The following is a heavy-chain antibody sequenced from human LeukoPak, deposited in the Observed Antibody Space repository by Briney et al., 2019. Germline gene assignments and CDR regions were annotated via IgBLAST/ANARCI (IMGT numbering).Heavy chain of an antibody. CDR1: GYTFTGYY. D-gene: IGHD1-1*01. V-gene: IGHV1-2*02. Sequence: GASVKVSCKASGYTFTGYYMHWVRQAPGQGLEWMGWINPNSGGTNYAQKFQGRVTMTRDTSISTAYMELSRLRSDDTAVYYCARDLGITTGTPYFDYWGQGTLVTVSS. J-gene: IGHJ4*02. CDR2: INPNSGGT. CDR3: ARDLGITTGTPYFDY.